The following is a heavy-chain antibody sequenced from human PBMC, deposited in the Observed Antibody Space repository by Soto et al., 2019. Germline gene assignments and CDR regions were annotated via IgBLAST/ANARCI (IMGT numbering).Heavy chain of an antibody. D-gene: IGHD1-26*01. J-gene: IGHJ4*02. Sequence: GESLKISCKGSGYSFASHWVAWVRQMPEKGLEWIGTIYPGDSDTKYSPAFRGQVTISADTSVSTAYLQWRSLEATDSAIYYCARYSGSYWYYLDFWGQGTLVTV. V-gene: IGHV5-51*01. CDR2: IYPGDSDT. CDR1: GYSFASHW. CDR3: ARYSGSYWYYLDF.